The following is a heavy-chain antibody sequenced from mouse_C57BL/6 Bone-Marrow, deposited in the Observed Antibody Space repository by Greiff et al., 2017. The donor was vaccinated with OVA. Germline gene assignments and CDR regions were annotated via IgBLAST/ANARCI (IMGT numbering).Heavy chain of an antibody. D-gene: IGHD2-1*01. CDR3: AVYGNYRAWFAY. CDR2: IDPSDSYT. V-gene: IGHV1-69*01. Sequence: QVQLQQPGAELVMPGASVKLSCKASGYTFTSYWMHWVKQRPGQGLEWIGEIDPSDSYTNYNQKFKGKSTLTVDKSSSTAYMQLSSLTSEDSAVYDCAVYGNYRAWFAYWGQGTLVTVSA. CDR1: GYTFTSYW. J-gene: IGHJ3*01.